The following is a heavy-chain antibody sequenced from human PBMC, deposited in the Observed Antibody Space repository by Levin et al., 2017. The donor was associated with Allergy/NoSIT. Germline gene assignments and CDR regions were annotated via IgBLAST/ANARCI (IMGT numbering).Heavy chain of an antibody. CDR3: ATYNWNNGREFDY. J-gene: IGHJ4*02. CDR2: IKYDGTET. D-gene: IGHD1-1*01. V-gene: IGHV3-7*01. CDR1: GFILSDYW. Sequence: ASVKVSCAASGFILSDYWMTWVRQAPGKGLEWVANIKYDGTETYYVDSVKGRFTISRDNAKSSLYLQMNSLRAEDTAVYYCATYNWNNGREFDYWGQGTLVTVSS.